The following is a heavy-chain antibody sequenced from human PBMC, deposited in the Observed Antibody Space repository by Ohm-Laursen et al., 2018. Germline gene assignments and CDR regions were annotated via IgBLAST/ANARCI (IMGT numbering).Heavy chain of an antibody. V-gene: IGHV3-23*01. CDR2: VTADGDYI. D-gene: IGHD4-17*01. CDR3: ASLIRTVTTTDY. J-gene: IGHJ4*02. CDR1: GFTFNNYA. Sequence: SLRLSCSASGFTFNNYAMFWVRQAPGTGLEWVALVTADGDYIEYADSVKGRFTISRDNSKNTLYLQMNSLRAEDTAIYYCASLIRTVTTTDYWGQGTLVTVST.